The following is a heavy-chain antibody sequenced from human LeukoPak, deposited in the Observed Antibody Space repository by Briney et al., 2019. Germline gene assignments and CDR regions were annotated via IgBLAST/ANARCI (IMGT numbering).Heavy chain of an antibody. CDR2: ISSSGSTI. CDR3: ARDEGVVVTESWYFDL. J-gene: IGHJ2*01. Sequence: GGSLRLSCAASGFTFSSYGMHWVRQAPGKGLEWVSYISSSGSTIYYADSVKGRFTISRDNAKNSLYLQMNSLRAEDTAVYYWARDEGVVVTESWYFDLWGRGTLVTVSS. V-gene: IGHV3-48*04. D-gene: IGHD2-21*02. CDR1: GFTFSSYG.